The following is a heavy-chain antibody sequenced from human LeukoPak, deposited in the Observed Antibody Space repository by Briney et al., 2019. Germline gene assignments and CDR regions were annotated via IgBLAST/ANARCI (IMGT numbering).Heavy chain of an antibody. V-gene: IGHV1-69*01. CDR1: GFTFSSYA. CDR3: ARDQGYYYDINWFDP. J-gene: IGHJ5*02. Sequence: GGSLRLSCAASGFTFSSYAISWVRQAPGQGLEWMGGIIPIFGTANYAQKFQGRVTITADESTSTAYMELSSLRSEDTAVYYCARDQGYYYDINWFDPWGQGTLVTVSS. CDR2: IIPIFGTA. D-gene: IGHD3-22*01.